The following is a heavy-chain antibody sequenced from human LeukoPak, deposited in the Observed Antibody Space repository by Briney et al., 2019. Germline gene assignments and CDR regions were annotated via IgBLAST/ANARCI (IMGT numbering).Heavy chain of an antibody. CDR1: GGSISSSSYY. D-gene: IGHD3-3*01. CDR2: IYYSGST. J-gene: IGHJ6*03. V-gene: IGHV4-39*07. CDR3: ARARGLEWLYYYYYMDV. Sequence: SETLSLTCTVSGGSISSSSYYWGWIRQPPGKGLEWIGSIYYSGSTYYNPSLKSRVTISVDTSKNQFSLKLSSVTAADTAVYYCARARGLEWLYYYYYMDVWGKGTTVAVSS.